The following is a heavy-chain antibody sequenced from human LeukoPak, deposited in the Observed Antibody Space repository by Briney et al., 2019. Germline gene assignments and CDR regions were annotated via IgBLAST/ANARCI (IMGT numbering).Heavy chain of an antibody. Sequence: ASVKVSCKASGGTFSSYAISWVRQAPGQGLEWMGRIIPILGIANYAQKFQGRVTITADKSTSTAYMELRSLRSDDTAVYYCARSRSDWELPLDYWGQGTLVTVSS. V-gene: IGHV1-69*04. J-gene: IGHJ4*02. CDR3: ARSRSDWELPLDY. D-gene: IGHD1-26*01. CDR1: GGTFSSYA. CDR2: IIPILGIA.